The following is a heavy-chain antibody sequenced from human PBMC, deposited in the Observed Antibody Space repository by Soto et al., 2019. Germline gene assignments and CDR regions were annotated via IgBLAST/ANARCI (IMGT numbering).Heavy chain of an antibody. J-gene: IGHJ1*01. CDR2: ISSSST. Sequence: GGSLRLSCAASGFSFSSYSMNWVRQAPGKGLEWVSSISSSSTYADSVKGRFTISRDNAKNSLYLQMNSLRVEDTAVYYCAGDPLGSSGNEYFQHWGQGTRVTVSS. D-gene: IGHD1-26*01. CDR1: GFSFSSYS. V-gene: IGHV3-21*01. CDR3: AGDPLGSSGNEYFQH.